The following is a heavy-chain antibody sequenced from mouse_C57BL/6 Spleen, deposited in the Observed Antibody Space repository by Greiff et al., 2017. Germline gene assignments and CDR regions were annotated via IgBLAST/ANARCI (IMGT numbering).Heavy chain of an antibody. Sequence: QVQLQQPGPELVKPGASVKMSCKASGYTFTSYWMHWVKQRPGHGLEWIGNINPSNGGTNYNEQFKSKATLTVDKTSSTAYMQLSSLTSEDSAVYDCTRRNYYARDYWGQGTSVTVSS. CDR2: INPSNGGT. J-gene: IGHJ4*01. V-gene: IGHV1-53*01. CDR3: TRRNYYARDY. CDR1: GYTFTSYW.